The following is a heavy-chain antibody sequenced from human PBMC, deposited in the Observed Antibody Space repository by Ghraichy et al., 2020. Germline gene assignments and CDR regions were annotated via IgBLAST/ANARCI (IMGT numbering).Heavy chain of an antibody. CDR2: IYYSGST. J-gene: IGHJ5*02. D-gene: IGHD2-2*01. CDR3: ARHGDCSSTSCYDLDWFDP. Sequence: SETLSLTFTVSGGSISSSSYYWGWIRQHPGKGLEWIGSIYYSGSTYYNPSLKSRVTISVDTSKNQFSLKLSSVTAADTAVYYCARHGDCSSTSCYDLDWFDPWGQGTLVTVSS. V-gene: IGHV4-39*01. CDR1: GGSISSSSYY.